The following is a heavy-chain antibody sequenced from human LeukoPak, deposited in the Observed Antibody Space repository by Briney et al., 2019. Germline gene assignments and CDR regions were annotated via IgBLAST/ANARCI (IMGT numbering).Heavy chain of an antibody. J-gene: IGHJ6*02. CDR1: GFTFSSYE. V-gene: IGHV3-48*03. CDR3: ARQGGNIVVVPAAIAYYGTDV. CDR2: ISSSRSTI. Sequence: GGSLRLSCAASGFTFSSYEMNWVRQAPGKGLEWVSYISSSRSTIYYADSVKGRFTISRDNAKNSLYLQMNSLRAEDTAVYYCARQGGNIVVVPAAIAYYGTDVWGQGTTITVSS. D-gene: IGHD2-2*01.